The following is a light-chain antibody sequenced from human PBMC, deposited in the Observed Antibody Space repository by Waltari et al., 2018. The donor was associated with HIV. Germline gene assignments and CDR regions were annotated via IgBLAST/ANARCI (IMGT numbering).Light chain of an antibody. CDR2: GAS. CDR3: QQYTNWPPLT. J-gene: IGKJ1*01. V-gene: IGKV3-15*01. Sequence: EIVMTQSPATLSVSPGERATISCRASQSVSSNLAWYQQKPGQAPRLLIYGASTRATGIPARFSGSGSGTEFTLTISSLQSEDFAVYYCQQYTNWPPLTFGQGTKVEIK. CDR1: QSVSSN.